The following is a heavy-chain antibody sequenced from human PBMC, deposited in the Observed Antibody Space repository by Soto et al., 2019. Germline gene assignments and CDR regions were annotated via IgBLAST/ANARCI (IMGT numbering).Heavy chain of an antibody. D-gene: IGHD6-13*01. J-gene: IGHJ4*02. CDR2: IYPGDHET. CDR3: ARSPRSSPYFDY. V-gene: IGHV5-51*03. Sequence: PGESLKLSCQSSGYTFSNFWIGWVRQLPGKGLEWMGIIYPGDHETRYSPSFHGKVTISADRSINTAYLQWNSLEASDTAFYFCARSPRSSPYFDYWGQGALVTVSS. CDR1: GYTFSNFW.